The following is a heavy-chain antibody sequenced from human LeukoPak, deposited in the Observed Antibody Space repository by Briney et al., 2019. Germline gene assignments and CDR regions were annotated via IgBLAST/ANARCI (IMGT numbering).Heavy chain of an antibody. CDR1: GFTVSSNY. D-gene: IGHD5-12*01. J-gene: IGHJ4*02. CDR2: IYSGGST. Sequence: GGSLRLSCAASGFTVSSNYMSWVRQAPGKGLEWVSVIYSGGSTYYADSVKGRFTISRDNSKNALYLQMNSLRAEDTAAYYCARAIIDIVATIYFDYWGQGTLVTVSS. CDR3: ARAIIDIVATIYFDY. V-gene: IGHV3-53*01.